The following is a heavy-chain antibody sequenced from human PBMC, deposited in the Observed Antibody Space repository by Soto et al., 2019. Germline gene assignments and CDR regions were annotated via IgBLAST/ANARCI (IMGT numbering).Heavy chain of an antibody. V-gene: IGHV4-4*02. Sequence: SETLSLTCAVSGGSISSSNWWSWVRQPPGKGLEWIGEIYHSGSTNYNPSLKSRVTISVDKSKNQFSLKLSSVTAADTAVYYCARSLDFWSGYSPRAFDPWGQGPLVTVSS. CDR3: ARSLDFWSGYSPRAFDP. CDR1: GGSISSSNW. CDR2: IYHSGST. J-gene: IGHJ5*02. D-gene: IGHD3-3*01.